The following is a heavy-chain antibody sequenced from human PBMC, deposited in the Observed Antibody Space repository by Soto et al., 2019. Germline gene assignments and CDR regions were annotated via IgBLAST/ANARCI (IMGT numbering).Heavy chain of an antibody. V-gene: IGHV1-69*01. CDR3: ASGGTTVNRRFDF. D-gene: IGHD4-4*01. CDR1: GGTSSSYA. J-gene: IGHJ4*02. CDR2: IIPILDTT. Sequence: QVQVVQSGAEVKKPGSSVRVSCKASGGTSSSYAITWMRQAPGQGLEGMGGIIPILDTTDYAQKFQGRVTFTADESTSTVYMELSSLTSDDTAVYYCASGGTTVNRRFDFWGQGTLVTVSS.